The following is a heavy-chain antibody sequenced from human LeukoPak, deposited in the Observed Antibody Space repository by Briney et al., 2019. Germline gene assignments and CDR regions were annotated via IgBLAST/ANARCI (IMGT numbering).Heavy chain of an antibody. Sequence: QPGGSLRLSCAASGFTFSSYSMNWVRQAPGKGLEWVSYISSSSSTIYYADSVKGRFTISRDNAKNSLYLQMNSLRAEDTAVYYCARFPLTYYFDYWGQGTLVTVSS. CDR1: GFTFSSYS. CDR3: ARFPLTYYFDY. V-gene: IGHV3-48*01. D-gene: IGHD7-27*01. J-gene: IGHJ4*02. CDR2: ISSSSSTI.